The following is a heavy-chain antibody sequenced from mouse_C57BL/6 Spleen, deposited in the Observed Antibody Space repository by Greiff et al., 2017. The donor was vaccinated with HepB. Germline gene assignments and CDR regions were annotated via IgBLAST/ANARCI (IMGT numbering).Heavy chain of an antibody. CDR3: ARWYDGYLDY. D-gene: IGHD2-3*01. V-gene: IGHV1-64*01. Sequence: QVQLQQSGAELVKPGASVKLSCKASGYTFTSYWMHWVKQRPGQGLEWIGMIHPNSGSTNYNEKFKSKATLTVDKSSSTAYMQLSSLTSEDSAVYYCARWYDGYLDYWGQGTTLTVSS. CDR2: IHPNSGST. J-gene: IGHJ2*01. CDR1: GYTFTSYW.